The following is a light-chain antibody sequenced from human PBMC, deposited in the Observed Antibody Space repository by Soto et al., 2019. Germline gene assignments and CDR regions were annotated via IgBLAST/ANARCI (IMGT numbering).Light chain of an antibody. Sequence: QAVVTQPPSASGTPGXRVTISXXGSXXXIGSNTVNWYQQLPGTAPKLLIYSNNQRPSGVPDRFSGSKSGTSASLAISGLQSEDEADYYCAAWDDSLNGYVFGTGTKLTVL. CDR1: XXXIGSNT. V-gene: IGLV1-44*01. CDR2: SNN. CDR3: AAWDDSLNGYV. J-gene: IGLJ1*01.